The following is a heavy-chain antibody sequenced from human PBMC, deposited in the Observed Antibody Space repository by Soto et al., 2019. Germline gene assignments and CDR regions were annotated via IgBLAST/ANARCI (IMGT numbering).Heavy chain of an antibody. J-gene: IGHJ4*02. CDR2: IYPGDSET. Sequence: GESLKISCKGSGYSFTNSWIGWVRQVPGKGLEWMGIIYPGDSETKYSPDFEGQVTISADRSTNTAYLQWRSLRASDTAMYYCARLGFPGAIYFDSWGLGTLVTVSS. CDR1: GYSFTNSW. CDR3: ARLGFPGAIYFDS. V-gene: IGHV5-51*01.